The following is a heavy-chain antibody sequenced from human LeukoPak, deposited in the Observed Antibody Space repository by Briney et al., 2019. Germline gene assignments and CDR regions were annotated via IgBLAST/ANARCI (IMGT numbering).Heavy chain of an antibody. V-gene: IGHV3-15*01. CDR3: TVIVGYHFDY. CDR2: IKSKTDGGTT. J-gene: IGHJ4*02. CDR1: GFTFSNAR. Sequence: GGALRISCAAPGFTFSNARMSWVRQAPGKGLEWVGRIKSKTDGGTTDYAAPVKGRFTISRDDSKNTLYLQMNSLKTEDTAVYYCTVIVGYHFDYWGQGTLVTVSS. D-gene: IGHD2-21*01.